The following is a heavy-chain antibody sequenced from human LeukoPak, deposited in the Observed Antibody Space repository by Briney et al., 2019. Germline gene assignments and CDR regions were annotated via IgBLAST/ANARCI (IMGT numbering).Heavy chain of an antibody. CDR1: GFIFSSYW. CDR2: IKHDGSEE. V-gene: IGHV3-7*05. CDR3: ARPYCTGGVCFDY. D-gene: IGHD2-8*02. J-gene: IGHJ4*02. Sequence: GGSLRLPCAASGFIFSSYWMTWVRQAPGKGLEWVANIKHDGSEEYYVDSVEGRFTISRDNAKNSLYLQTNSLRAEDTAVYYCARPYCTGGVCFDYWGQGTLVTVSS.